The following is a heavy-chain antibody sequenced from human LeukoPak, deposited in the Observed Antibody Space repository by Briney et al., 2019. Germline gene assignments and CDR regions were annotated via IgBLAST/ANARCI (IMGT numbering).Heavy chain of an antibody. V-gene: IGHV3-48*03. CDR3: ARLSRATPDY. Sequence: GGSLRLSCADSGFTLSNYEMVWVRQAPGKGLEWVSYISSTGRTMYYADSVKGRFTISRDNAKKSLYLQMNSLRAEDTAVYYCARLSRATPDYWGQGTLVTVSS. CDR2: ISSTGRTM. CDR1: GFTLSNYE. J-gene: IGHJ4*02.